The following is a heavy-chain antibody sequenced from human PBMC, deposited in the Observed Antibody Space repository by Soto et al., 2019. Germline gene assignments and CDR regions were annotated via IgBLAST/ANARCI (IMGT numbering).Heavy chain of an antibody. J-gene: IGHJ4*02. Sequence: GGSLRLSCAASGFTFSDSYISWIRQAPGKGLEWVSAISGSGGNTHYADSVKGRFTISRDNSKNTLYLQMNSLRAEDTAVYYCARAEGSGSYFWFCFDYWGQGTLVTVSS. CDR2: ISGSGGNT. CDR3: ARAEGSGSYFWFCFDY. CDR1: GFTFSDSY. V-gene: IGHV3-23*01. D-gene: IGHD3-10*01.